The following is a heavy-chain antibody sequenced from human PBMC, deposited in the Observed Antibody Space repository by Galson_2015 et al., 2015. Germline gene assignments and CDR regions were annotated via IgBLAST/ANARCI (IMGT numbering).Heavy chain of an antibody. Sequence: PRLSCAASGFTFSNAWMSWVRQAPGKGLEWVGRIKSKTDGGTTDYAAPVKGRFTISRDDSKSTVYLQMNSLKTEDTAVYYCAIGGFYLDYWGQGTPVTVSS. D-gene: IGHD3-16*02. J-gene: IGHJ4*02. CDR1: GFTFSNAW. CDR2: IKSKTDGGTT. V-gene: IGHV3-15*01. CDR3: AIGGFYLDY.